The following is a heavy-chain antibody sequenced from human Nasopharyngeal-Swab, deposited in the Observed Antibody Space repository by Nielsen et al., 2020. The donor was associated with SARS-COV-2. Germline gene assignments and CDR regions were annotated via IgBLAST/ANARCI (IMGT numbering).Heavy chain of an antibody. V-gene: IGHV3-23*01. D-gene: IGHD1-26*01. CDR3: AKDRSGSYDY. Sequence: GESLKISCAASGFSFNTYAMSWVRQAPGKGLERVSAITSSGANTYYADSVKGRFTISRDNSKNTLYLQMNSLRADDTAVYYCAKDRSGSYDYWGQGTLVTVSS. CDR2: ITSSGANT. CDR1: GFSFNTYA. J-gene: IGHJ4*02.